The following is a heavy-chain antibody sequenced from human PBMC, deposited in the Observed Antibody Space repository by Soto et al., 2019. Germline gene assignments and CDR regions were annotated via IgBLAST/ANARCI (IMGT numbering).Heavy chain of an antibody. Sequence: PSETLSLTCNVSGGSISSGGNYWSWIRQHPGKGLEWIGYIYYSGTTYYNPFLKSRLTISIDTSRNQFSLKLSSVTAADTAVYYCAREYSGYDKTRFDPWGQGTLVTVS. CDR1: GGSISSGGNY. CDR3: AREYSGYDKTRFDP. V-gene: IGHV4-31*03. CDR2: IYYSGTT. D-gene: IGHD5-12*01. J-gene: IGHJ5*02.